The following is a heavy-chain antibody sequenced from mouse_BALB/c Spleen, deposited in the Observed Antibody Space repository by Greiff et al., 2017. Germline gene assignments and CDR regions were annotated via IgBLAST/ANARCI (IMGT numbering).Heavy chain of an antibody. Sequence: DVKLVESGGGLVKPGGSLKLSCAASGFTFSDYYMYWVRQTPEKRLEWVATISDGGSYTYYPDSVKGRFTISRDNAKNNLYLQMSSLKSEDTAMYYCARGGIYYGYDWFAYWGQGTLVTVSA. J-gene: IGHJ3*01. D-gene: IGHD2-2*01. CDR1: GFTFSDYY. V-gene: IGHV5-4*02. CDR2: ISDGGSYT. CDR3: ARGGIYYGYDWFAY.